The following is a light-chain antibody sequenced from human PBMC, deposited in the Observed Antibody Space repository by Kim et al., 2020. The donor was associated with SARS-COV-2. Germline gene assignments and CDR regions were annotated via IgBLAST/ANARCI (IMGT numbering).Light chain of an antibody. CDR2: AVS. V-gene: IGLV2-14*03. Sequence: QSITIACTETSSDVGGYNYVSWYQQHPGKAPKLMIYAVSNRPSGVSNRFSGSKSGNTASLTISGLQAEDEADYYCSSYTRSTTNYVFGTGTKVTVL. CDR3: SSYTRSTTNYV. CDR1: SSDVGGYNY. J-gene: IGLJ1*01.